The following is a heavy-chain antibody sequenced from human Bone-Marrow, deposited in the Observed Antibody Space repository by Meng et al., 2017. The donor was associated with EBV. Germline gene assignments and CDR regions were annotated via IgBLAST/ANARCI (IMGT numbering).Heavy chain of an antibody. D-gene: IGHD2-2*01. J-gene: IGHJ5*02. V-gene: IGHV3-21*01. Sequence: EVQLVESGGGLVKPGGSLRLSCAASGFTFSSYSMNWVRQAPGKGLEWVSSISSSSSYIYYADSVKGRFTISRDNAKNSLYLQMNSLRAEDTAVYYCARDGGYCSSTSCYFWRVGNWFDPWGQGTLGTVAS. CDR2: ISSSSSYI. CDR3: ARDGGYCSSTSCYFWRVGNWFDP. CDR1: GFTFSSYS.